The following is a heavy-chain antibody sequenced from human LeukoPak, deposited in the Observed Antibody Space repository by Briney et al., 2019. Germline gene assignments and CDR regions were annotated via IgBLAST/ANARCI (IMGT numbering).Heavy chain of an antibody. CDR3: ARGYGDFWSGSYGD. Sequence: SETLSLTCAVYGGSFSGYYWSWIRQPPGKGLEWIGEINHSESTNYNPSLKSRVTISVDTSKNQFSLKLSSVTAADTAVYYCARGYGDFWSGSYGDWGQGTLVTVSS. D-gene: IGHD3-3*01. CDR1: GGSFSGYY. CDR2: INHSEST. V-gene: IGHV4-34*01. J-gene: IGHJ4*02.